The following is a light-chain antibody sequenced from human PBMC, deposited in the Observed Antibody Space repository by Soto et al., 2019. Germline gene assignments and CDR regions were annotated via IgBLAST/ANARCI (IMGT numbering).Light chain of an antibody. CDR1: QSISNNY. V-gene: IGKV3-20*01. CDR2: GAS. J-gene: IGKJ2*01. Sequence: ENVLTQSPGTLSLSPGERATLSCRASQSISNNYLAWYQRKPGQAPRLLIYGASSRATGLPDRFSGSGSGTDFTLTIRRLEHEDFAVYYCQQYSGSYTFGQGTKLEIK. CDR3: QQYSGSYT.